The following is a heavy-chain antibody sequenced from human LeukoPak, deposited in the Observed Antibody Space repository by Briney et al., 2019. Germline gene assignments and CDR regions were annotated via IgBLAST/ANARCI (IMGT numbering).Heavy chain of an antibody. J-gene: IGHJ4*02. Sequence: GESLKISCKGSGYSFTSYWIGWVRQMPGKGLEWMGIIYPGDSDTRYGPSFQGQVTISADKSISTAYLQWSSLKASDTAMYYCARQLTDSSGYRYYFDYWGQGTLVTVSS. CDR3: ARQLTDSSGYRYYFDY. D-gene: IGHD3-22*01. V-gene: IGHV5-51*01. CDR2: IYPGDSDT. CDR1: GYSFTSYW.